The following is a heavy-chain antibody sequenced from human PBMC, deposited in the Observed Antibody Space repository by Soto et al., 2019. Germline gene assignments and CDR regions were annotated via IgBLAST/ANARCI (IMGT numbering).Heavy chain of an antibody. D-gene: IGHD2-2*01. Sequence: EVQLVESGGGLVQPGGSLRLSCAASGFTFSSYSMNWVRQAPGKGLEWVSYISSSSSTIYYADSVKGRFTISRDNAKNSLYLQMNSLRAEDTAVYYCARGGCSSTSCYYGYWGQGTLVTVSS. V-gene: IGHV3-48*01. CDR1: GFTFSSYS. CDR2: ISSSSSTI. J-gene: IGHJ4*02. CDR3: ARGGCSSTSCYYGY.